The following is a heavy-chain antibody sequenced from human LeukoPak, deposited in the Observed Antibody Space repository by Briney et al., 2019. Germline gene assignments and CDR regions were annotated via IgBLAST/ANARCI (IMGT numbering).Heavy chain of an antibody. J-gene: IGHJ5*02. CDR2: IFYSGALFSRGDT. D-gene: IGHD2-21*01. CDR3: ARGDCGGDCYYKT. V-gene: IGHV4-61*01. Sequence: SETLSLTCNVSGDAVINNHYYWGWIRQSPGKGLEWIANIFYSGALFSRGDTYYNPSLKSRVTISVDTSKNQFSLRLSSVTAADTAVYYCARGDCGGDCYYKTWGQGTLVTVSS. CDR1: GDAVINNHYY.